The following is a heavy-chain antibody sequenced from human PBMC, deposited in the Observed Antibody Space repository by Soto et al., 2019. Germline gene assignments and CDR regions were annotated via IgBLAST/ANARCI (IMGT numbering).Heavy chain of an antibody. CDR3: ARGTYMRARPDDYYGMDV. D-gene: IGHD6-6*01. V-gene: IGHV4-34*01. Sequence: QVQLQQWGAGLLKPSGTLSLTCPVSGGSFSGYYWTWIRQSPGKGLEWIGEIDHSGTTNSNPSLKSRVTISVDTSKNQFSLKMTSVTAADTSVYYCARGTYMRARPDDYYGMDVWGQGTTVTVSS. J-gene: IGHJ6*02. CDR1: GGSFSGYY. CDR2: IDHSGTT.